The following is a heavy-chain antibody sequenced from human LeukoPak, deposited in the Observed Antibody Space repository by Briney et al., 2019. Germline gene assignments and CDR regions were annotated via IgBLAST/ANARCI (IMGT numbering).Heavy chain of an antibody. D-gene: IGHD1-26*01. CDR2: INPNSGGT. CDR1: GYTFTGYY. V-gene: IGHV1-2*02. J-gene: IGHJ5*02. CDR3: ARGGRQWELLGWFDP. Sequence: GASVKVSCKASGYTFTGYYMHWVRQAPGQGLEWMGWINPNSGGTNYAQKFQGRVTMTRNTSISTAYMELSSLRSEDTAVYYCARGGRQWELLGWFDPWGQGTLVTVSS.